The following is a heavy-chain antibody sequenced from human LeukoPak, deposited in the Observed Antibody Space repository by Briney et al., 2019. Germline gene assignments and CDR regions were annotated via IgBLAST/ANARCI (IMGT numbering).Heavy chain of an antibody. CDR2: IIGGAGGT. CDR1: GFSFSSHG. CDR3: ARSFSSRFSSPRRPYYFDY. Sequence: GGSLRLSCAASGFSFSSHGMSWVRQAPGKGLEWVSGIIGGAGGTYYADSVKGRFTISRDNSKNTLYLEMNSLKVEDTAIYYCARSFSSRFSSPRRPYYFDYWGQGTLVTVSS. V-gene: IGHV3-23*01. J-gene: IGHJ4*02. D-gene: IGHD6-13*01.